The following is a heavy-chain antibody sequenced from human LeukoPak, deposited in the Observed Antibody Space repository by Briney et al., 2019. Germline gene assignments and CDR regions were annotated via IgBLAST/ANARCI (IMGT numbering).Heavy chain of an antibody. CDR1: GGSISSGGYY. CDR3: ARSITIFGVVIMAHDAFDI. CDR2: IYYSGST. J-gene: IGHJ3*02. V-gene: IGHV4-31*03. D-gene: IGHD3-3*01. Sequence: SETLSPTCTVSGGSISSGGYYWSWIRQHPGKGLEWIGYIYYSGSTYYNPSLKSRVTISVDTSKNQFSLKLSSVTAADTAVYYCARSITIFGVVIMAHDAFDIWGQGTMVTVSS.